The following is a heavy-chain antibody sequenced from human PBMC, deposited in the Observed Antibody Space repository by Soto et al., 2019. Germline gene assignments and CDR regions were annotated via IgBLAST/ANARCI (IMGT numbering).Heavy chain of an antibody. V-gene: IGHV3-64D*08. CDR3: VKTPTDPDSSGYYYYFDY. CDR2: ISSNGGST. D-gene: IGHD3-22*01. Sequence: GESLKISCSASGFTFSSYAMHWVRQAPGKGLEYVSAISSNGGSTYYADSVKGRFTISRDNSKNTLYLQMSSLRAEDTAVYYCVKTPTDPDSSGYYYYFDYWGQGTLVTVSS. J-gene: IGHJ4*02. CDR1: GFTFSSYA.